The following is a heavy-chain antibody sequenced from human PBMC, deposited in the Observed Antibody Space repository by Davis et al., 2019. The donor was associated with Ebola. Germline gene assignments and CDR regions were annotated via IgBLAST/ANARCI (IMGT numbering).Heavy chain of an antibody. D-gene: IGHD2-2*01. Sequence: SVKVSCKASGYTFTRYGISWVRQAPGQGLEWMGGIIPIFGTANYAQTFQGRVTITADESTSTAYMELRSLRSDDTAVYYCAREIVVVPAATMEAWFDPWGQGTLVTVSS. V-gene: IGHV1-69*13. J-gene: IGHJ5*02. CDR1: GYTFTRYG. CDR2: IIPIFGTA. CDR3: AREIVVVPAATMEAWFDP.